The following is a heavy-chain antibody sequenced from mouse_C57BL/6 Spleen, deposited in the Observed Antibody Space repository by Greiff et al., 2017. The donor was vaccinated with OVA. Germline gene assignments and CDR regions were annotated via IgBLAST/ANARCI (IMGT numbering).Heavy chain of an antibody. J-gene: IGHJ1*03. V-gene: IGHV1-52*01. Sequence: VQLQQPGAELVRPGSSVKLSCKASGYTFTSYWMHWVKQRPIQGLEWIGNIDPSDSETHYNQKFKDKATLTVDKSSSTAYMQLSSLTSEDSAVYYCASITTVVAGDWYCDVWGTGTTVTVSS. CDR1: GYTFTSYW. D-gene: IGHD1-1*01. CDR3: ASITTVVAGDWYCDV. CDR2: IDPSDSET.